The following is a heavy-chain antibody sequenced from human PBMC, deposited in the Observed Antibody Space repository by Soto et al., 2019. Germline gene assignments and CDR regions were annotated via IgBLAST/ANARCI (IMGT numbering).Heavy chain of an antibody. J-gene: IGHJ5*02. CDR3: ARVEGVVAATSWFDP. V-gene: IGHV3-33*01. CDR2: IWYDGSNK. D-gene: IGHD2-15*01. CDR1: GFTFSSYG. Sequence: QVQLVESGGGVVQPGRSLRLSCAASGFTFSSYGMHWVRQAPGKGLEWVAVIWYDGSNKYYADSVKGRFTISRDNSKNTLYLQMNSLRAEDTAVYYCARVEGVVAATSWFDPWGQGTLVTVSS.